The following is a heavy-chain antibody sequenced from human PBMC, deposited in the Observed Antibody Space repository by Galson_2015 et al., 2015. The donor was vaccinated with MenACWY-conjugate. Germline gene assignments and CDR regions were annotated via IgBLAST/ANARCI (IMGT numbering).Heavy chain of an antibody. D-gene: IGHD6-19*01. CDR1: GYTFTSYY. CDR2: INPSDGST. V-gene: IGHV1-46*01. CDR3: ERFPSFLDRAVADSRYYYCGMDV. J-gene: IGHJ6*02. Sequence: SENVSCKSSGYTFTSYYMHWVRQAPGQRLAWIGIINPSDGSTRYAQMFQGRVTMTRDTSTSTVYMELSSLRSEDAAVYYCERFPSFLDRAVADSRYYYCGMDVWGQGTPVTVSS.